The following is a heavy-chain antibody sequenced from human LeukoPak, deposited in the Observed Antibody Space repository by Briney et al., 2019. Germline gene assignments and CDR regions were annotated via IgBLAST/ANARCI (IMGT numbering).Heavy chain of an antibody. CDR2: IRYDGGNK. J-gene: IGHJ4*02. V-gene: IGHV3-30*02. D-gene: IGHD6-13*01. CDR3: AKDRYSSSWYYFDY. CDR1: GFTFSSYG. Sequence: GGSLRLSCAASGFTFSSYGMHWVRQAPGKGLEWVAFIRYDGGNKYYADSVKGRFTISRDNSKNTLYLQMNSLRAEDTAAYYCAKDRYSSSWYYFDYWGQGTLVTVSS.